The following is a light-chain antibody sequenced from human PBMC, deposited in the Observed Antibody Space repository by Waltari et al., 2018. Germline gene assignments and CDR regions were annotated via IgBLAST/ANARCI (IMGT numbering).Light chain of an antibody. CDR1: QSLVSSDGNTF. Sequence: DVVLTQSPYSLLVTLGQPASISCKSSQSLVSSDGNTFLHWFQQRPGQSPRRLIYKVSNRYYVVPDRFSGIWSGTDFTLRITRVAAEDVGVYYCVQCTQWPPSLTFGGGTKVEIK. V-gene: IGKV2-30*01. CDR2: KVS. CDR3: VQCTQWPPSLT. J-gene: IGKJ4*01.